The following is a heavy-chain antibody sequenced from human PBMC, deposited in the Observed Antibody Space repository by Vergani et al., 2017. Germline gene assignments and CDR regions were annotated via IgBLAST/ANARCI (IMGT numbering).Heavy chain of an antibody. Sequence: QVQLVESGGGVVQPGRSLRLSCAASGFTFSSYGMHWVRQAPGKGLEWMAVIWYDGSKKYYADSVKGRFTISRDNSKNTLYLQMNSLRAEDTAVYYCARVTHHDPFDYWGQGSLVTVSP. CDR1: GFTFSSYG. J-gene: IGHJ4*02. V-gene: IGHV3-33*01. CDR2: IWYDGSKK. CDR3: ARVTHHDPFDY.